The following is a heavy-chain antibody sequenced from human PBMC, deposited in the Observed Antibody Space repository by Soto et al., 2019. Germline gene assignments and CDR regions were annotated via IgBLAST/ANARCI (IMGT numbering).Heavy chain of an antibody. CDR1: GFTVSSTW. V-gene: IGHV3-7*05. CDR2: IKQDGSEK. Sequence: AGSLRLSCAAPGFTVSSTWMSWGRQAPGKGLEWVANIKQDGSEKYYVDSGKGRFTISRDNAKNSLYLQMNSLRAEDTAVYYCAREYYDILTGYRNFDYWGQGVLVTVSS. CDR3: AREYYDILTGYRNFDY. J-gene: IGHJ4*02. D-gene: IGHD3-9*01.